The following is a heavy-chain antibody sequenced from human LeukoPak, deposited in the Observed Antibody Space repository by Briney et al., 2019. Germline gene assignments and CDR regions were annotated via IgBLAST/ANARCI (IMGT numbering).Heavy chain of an antibody. D-gene: IGHD6-19*01. Sequence: GGSLRLSCAASGFTFSAYSMNWVHQAPGKGLEWISYITSSSSTIYYADSVKGRFTISRDNAQNSLYLQVNSLRADDTAVYYCARSIAVSGYRYFDYWGQGTLVTVSS. CDR2: ITSSSSTI. CDR1: GFTFSAYS. V-gene: IGHV3-48*01. CDR3: ARSIAVSGYRYFDY. J-gene: IGHJ4*02.